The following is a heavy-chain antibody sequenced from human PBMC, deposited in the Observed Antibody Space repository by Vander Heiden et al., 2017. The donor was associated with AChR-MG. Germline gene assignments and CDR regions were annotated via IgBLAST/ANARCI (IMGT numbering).Heavy chain of an antibody. D-gene: IGHD1-1*01. CDR1: GFTFGSYA. J-gene: IGHJ1*01. CDR3: ARGGLGLLNWYFQH. V-gene: IGHV3-30-3*01. Sequence: QVQLVESGGGVVQPGRSLRLSCAASGFTFGSYAMHWVRQAPGKGLEWVAVISYDGSNKYYADSVKGRFTISRDNSKNTLYLQMNSLRAEDTAVYYCARGGLGLLNWYFQHWGQGTLVTVSS. CDR2: ISYDGSNK.